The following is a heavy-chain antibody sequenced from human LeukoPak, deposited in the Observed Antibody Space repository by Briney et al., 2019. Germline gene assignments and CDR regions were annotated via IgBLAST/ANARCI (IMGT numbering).Heavy chain of an antibody. Sequence: GASVKVSCKASGYTFTSYDINWVRQATGQGLEWMGWMNPNSGNTGYAQKFQGRVTMTRNTSISTAYMELSSLRSEDTAVYYCATPKSYDYIWGSYRSIYFQHWGQGTLVTVSS. J-gene: IGHJ1*01. V-gene: IGHV1-8*01. CDR1: GYTFTSYD. CDR2: MNPNSGNT. D-gene: IGHD3-16*02. CDR3: ATPKSYDYIWGSYRSIYFQH.